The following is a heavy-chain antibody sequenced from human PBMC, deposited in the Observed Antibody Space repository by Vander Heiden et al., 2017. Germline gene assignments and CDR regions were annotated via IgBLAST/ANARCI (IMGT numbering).Heavy chain of an antibody. CDR3: ARQSKQLVSTGVDY. Sequence: QLQLQESGPGLVKPSETLSLTCTVSGGSISSSSYYWGWIRQPPGKGLEWIGSIYYSGSTYYNPSLKSRVTISVDTSKNQFSLKLSSVTAADTAVYYCARQSKQLVSTGVDYWGQGTLVTVSS. D-gene: IGHD6-6*01. CDR1: GGSISSSSYY. CDR2: IYYSGST. J-gene: IGHJ4*02. V-gene: IGHV4-39*01.